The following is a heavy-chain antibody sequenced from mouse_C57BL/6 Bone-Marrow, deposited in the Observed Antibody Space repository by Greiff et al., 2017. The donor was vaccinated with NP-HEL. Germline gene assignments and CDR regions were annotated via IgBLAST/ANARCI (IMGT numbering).Heavy chain of an antibody. J-gene: IGHJ4*01. CDR3: ARHQGDYYAMDY. Sequence: EVKVVESGGGLVQPGESLKLSCESNEYAFPSHDMSWVRKTPEQRLELVAAINSDGGSTYYPDTMERRFIISRDNTKKTLYLQMSSLRSEDTALYYCARHQGDYYAMDYWGQGTSVTVSS. CDR2: INSDGGST. V-gene: IGHV5-2*01. CDR1: EYAFPSHD.